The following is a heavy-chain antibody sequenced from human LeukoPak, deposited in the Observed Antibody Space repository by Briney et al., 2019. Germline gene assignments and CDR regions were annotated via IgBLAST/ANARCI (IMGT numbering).Heavy chain of an antibody. CDR2: VNLSGRT. J-gene: IGHJ4*02. V-gene: IGHV4-59*01. D-gene: IGHD6-19*01. CDR1: GDSISTYY. CDR3: ARGVWLARDF. Sequence: PSETLPLTCTISGDSISTYYWSWIRQSPGKRLEWIGDVNLSGRTNYNPSLNYNPSLKSRVSISIDTSKNQFSLKLSSVTAADTAVYYCARGVWLARDFWGQGTLVTVSS.